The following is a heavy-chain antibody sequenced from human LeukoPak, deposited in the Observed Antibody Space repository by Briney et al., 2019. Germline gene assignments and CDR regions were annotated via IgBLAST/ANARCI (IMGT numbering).Heavy chain of an antibody. CDR3: AKDMAPPIVVVTGDAFDI. CDR1: GFTFSSYG. D-gene: IGHD3-22*01. V-gene: IGHV3-30*18. Sequence: PGGSLRLSCAASGFTFSSYGMHWVRQAPGKGLEWVAVISYDGSNKYYADSVKGRFTISRDNSKNTLYLQMNSLRAEDTAVYYCAKDMAPPIVVVTGDAFDIWGQGTMVTVSS. CDR2: ISYDGSNK. J-gene: IGHJ3*02.